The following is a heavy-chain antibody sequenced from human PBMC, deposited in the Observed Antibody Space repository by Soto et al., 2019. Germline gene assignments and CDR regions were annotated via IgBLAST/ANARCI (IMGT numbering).Heavy chain of an antibody. CDR1: GGTFRSFA. J-gene: IGHJ4*02. Sequence: SSVKFSCKASGGTFRSFAFSWVRQAPGHGLEWMGGIIPLFGTTNYAQRFQGRVTITADESTSTAYMELSSLKSEDTAIYYCAKDTDHAYDFWGQGTLVTVSS. CDR3: AKDTDHAYDF. V-gene: IGHV1-69*13. D-gene: IGHD3-16*01. CDR2: IIPLFGTT.